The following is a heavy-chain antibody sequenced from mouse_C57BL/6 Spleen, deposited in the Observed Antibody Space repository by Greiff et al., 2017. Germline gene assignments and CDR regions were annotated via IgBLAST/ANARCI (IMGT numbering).Heavy chain of an antibody. D-gene: IGHD2-4*01. J-gene: IGHJ4*01. CDR2: INPSNGGT. CDR3: AKGDYDAGYYAMDY. CDR1: GYTFTSYW. V-gene: IGHV1-53*01. Sequence: VQLLQPGTELVKPGASVKLSCKASGYTFTSYWMHWVKQRPGQGLEWIGYINPSNGGTNYNETFKSKATLTVDKSSSTAYMQLSSLTSEDTAVYYCAKGDYDAGYYAMDYWGQGTSVTVSS.